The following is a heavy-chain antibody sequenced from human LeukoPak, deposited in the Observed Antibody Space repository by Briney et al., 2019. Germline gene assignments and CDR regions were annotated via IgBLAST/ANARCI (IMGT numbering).Heavy chain of an antibody. CDR1: GFTFSSYW. Sequence: PGGSLRLSCAASGFTFSSYWMNWARQAPGKGLEWVASINHNGNVNYYVDSVKGRFTISRDNAKNSLYLQMSNLRAEDTAVYYCARDKSIVGSKRASMVNYYYYYGMDVWGQGTTVTVSS. CDR3: ARDKSIVGSKRASMVNYYYYYGMDV. J-gene: IGHJ6*02. V-gene: IGHV3-7*03. CDR2: INHNGNVN. D-gene: IGHD1-26*01.